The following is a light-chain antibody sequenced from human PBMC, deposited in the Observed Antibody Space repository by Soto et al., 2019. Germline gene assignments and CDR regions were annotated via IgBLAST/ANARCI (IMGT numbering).Light chain of an antibody. Sequence: EIVLTQSPGTLSLSPGERATLPCRASQSVSSSYLGWYQQKPGQAPRLLIYGASSRATGIPDRFSGSGSGTDFTLTISRLEPEDVAVYYCQFYGSSPQTFGQGTKVDI. V-gene: IGKV3-20*01. CDR2: GAS. CDR1: QSVSSSY. CDR3: QFYGSSPQT. J-gene: IGKJ1*01.